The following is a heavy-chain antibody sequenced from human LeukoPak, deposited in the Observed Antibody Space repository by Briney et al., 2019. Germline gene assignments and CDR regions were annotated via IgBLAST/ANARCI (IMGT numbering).Heavy chain of an antibody. CDR1: GLTFSSYS. CDR2: ISTGSSTI. J-gene: IGHJ4*02. Sequence: SGGSPRLSCVVSGLTFSSYSMSWVRQAPGKGLEWVSYISTGSSTIYYADSVKGRFTISRDNAKNSLYLQMNSLRDEDTAVYYCARDVERTGGTYYYGSGSPRGWGQGTLVTVSS. V-gene: IGHV3-48*02. D-gene: IGHD3-10*01. CDR3: ARDVERTGGTYYYGSGSPRG.